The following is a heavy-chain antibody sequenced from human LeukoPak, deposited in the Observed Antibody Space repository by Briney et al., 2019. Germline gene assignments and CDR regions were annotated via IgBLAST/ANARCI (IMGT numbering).Heavy chain of an antibody. J-gene: IGHJ4*02. CDR1: GYTFTTYG. V-gene: IGHV1-18*01. Sequence: SVKVSCKSSGYTFTTYGITWVRQAPGQGLEWMGWISTDNGDTNYAQKLQGRVTMTTDTSTSTAYMELRSLRSDDTAVYYCAREGLGELTLDCWGQGTLVTVSS. D-gene: IGHD3-16*01. CDR2: ISTDNGDT. CDR3: AREGLGELTLDC.